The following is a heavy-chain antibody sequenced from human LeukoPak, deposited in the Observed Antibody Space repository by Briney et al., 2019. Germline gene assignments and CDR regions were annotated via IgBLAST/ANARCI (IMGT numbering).Heavy chain of an antibody. V-gene: IGHV4-59*08. J-gene: IGHJ6*02. CDR1: GGSISSYY. D-gene: IGHD5-18*01. CDR3: ARSDTAMVKGMDV. Sequence: SENLSLTCTVSGGSISSYYWSWIRQPPGKGLEWIGYIYYSGSTNYNPSLKSRVTISVDTSKNQFSLKLSSVTAADTAVYYCARSDTAMVKGMDVWGQGTTVTVSS. CDR2: IYYSGST.